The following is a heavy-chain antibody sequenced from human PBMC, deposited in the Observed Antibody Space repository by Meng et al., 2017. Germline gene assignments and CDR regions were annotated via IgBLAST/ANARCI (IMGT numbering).Heavy chain of an antibody. V-gene: IGHV1-69*13. CDR2: IIPIFGTA. Sequence: SVKVSCKASGGTFSSYAISWVRQAPGQGLEWMGGIIPIFGTANYAQKFQGRVTITADESTSTAYMELSSLRSEDTTVYYCARDLRDGYDYGPSAFYIWGQGTMVTVSS. D-gene: IGHD5-24*01. CDR3: ARDLRDGYDYGPSAFYI. J-gene: IGHJ3*02. CDR1: GGTFSSYA.